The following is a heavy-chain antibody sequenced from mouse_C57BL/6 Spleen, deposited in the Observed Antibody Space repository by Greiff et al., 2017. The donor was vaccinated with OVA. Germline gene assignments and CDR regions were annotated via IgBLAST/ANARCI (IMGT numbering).Heavy chain of an antibody. J-gene: IGHJ3*01. D-gene: IGHD1-1*01. V-gene: IGHV1-55*01. Sequence: QVQLQQPGAELVKPGASVKMSCKASGYTFTSYWITWVKQRPGQGLEWIGDIYPGSGSTNYNEKFKSKATLTVDTSSSTAYMQLSSLTSEDSAVYYCAREGYYYGSRSAWFAYWGQGTLVTVSA. CDR1: GYTFTSYW. CDR2: IYPGSGST. CDR3: AREGYYYGSRSAWFAY.